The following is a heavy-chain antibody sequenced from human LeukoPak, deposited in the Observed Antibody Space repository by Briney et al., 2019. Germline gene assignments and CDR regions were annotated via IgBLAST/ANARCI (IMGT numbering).Heavy chain of an antibody. CDR1: GFTFSDAW. CDR2: IKSKSDGGTK. Sequence: GGSLRLSCAASGFTFSDAWMSWVRQAPRKGLEWVGRIKSKSDGGTKDYPASVEGRFTISRDDTKNTLYLQMNSLKIEDTAVYYFSSHDYPLFDCWGQGTLVTVPS. D-gene: IGHD4/OR15-4a*01. CDR3: SSHDYPLFDC. V-gene: IGHV3-15*01. J-gene: IGHJ4*02.